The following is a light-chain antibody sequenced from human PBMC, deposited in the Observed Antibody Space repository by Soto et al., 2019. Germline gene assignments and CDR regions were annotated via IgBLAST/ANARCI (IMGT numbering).Light chain of an antibody. CDR1: QSVSSY. CDR2: DAS. V-gene: IGKV3-11*01. Sequence: EIVLTQSPATLSLSPGERATLSCRASQSVSSYLAWYQQKPGQAPRLLIYDASNRATGIPARFSGSGSGTDFTLTISSLEPEDFAVYYCQHRSNWITFGQGTRLKI. CDR3: QHRSNWIT. J-gene: IGKJ5*01.